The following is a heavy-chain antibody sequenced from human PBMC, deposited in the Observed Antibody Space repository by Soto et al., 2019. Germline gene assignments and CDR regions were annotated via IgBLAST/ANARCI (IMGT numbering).Heavy chain of an antibody. CDR3: ARRETVTEAPFDY. CDR2: ISSSSSTI. CDR1: GFTFSSYS. D-gene: IGHD1-26*01. J-gene: IGHJ4*02. V-gene: IGHV3-48*02. Sequence: EVQLVESGGGLVQPGGSLRLSFAASGFTFSSYSMNWVRQAPGKGLEWVSYISSSSSTIYYADSVKGRFTISRDNXKNSLYLQMNSLRDEDTAVYYCARRETVTEAPFDYWGQGTLVTVSS.